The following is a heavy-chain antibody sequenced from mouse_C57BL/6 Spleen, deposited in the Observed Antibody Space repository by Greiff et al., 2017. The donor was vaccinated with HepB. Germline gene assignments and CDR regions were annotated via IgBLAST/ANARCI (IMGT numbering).Heavy chain of an antibody. V-gene: IGHV1-54*01. CDR3: AREGGGNSFAY. J-gene: IGHJ3*01. CDR1: GYAFTNYL. D-gene: IGHD1-1*02. CDR2: INPGSGGT. Sequence: QVQLQQSGAELVRPGTSVKVSCKASGYAFTNYLIEWVKQRPGQGLEWIGVINPGSGGTNYNEKFKGKATLTADKSSSTAYMQLSSLTSEDSAVYVCAREGGGNSFAYWGQGTLVTVSA.